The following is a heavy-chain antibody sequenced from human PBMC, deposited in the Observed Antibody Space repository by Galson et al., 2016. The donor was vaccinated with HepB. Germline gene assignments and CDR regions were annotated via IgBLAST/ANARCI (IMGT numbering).Heavy chain of an antibody. V-gene: IGHV3-7*03. Sequence: SLRLSCAASGISFSTYWMNWVRLAPGKGLQWVATINKDGSEKYYVDSVKGRFSISRADANNSVYLEMSSLRAEDTAVYFCARSRREQDSYGFAYWGQGTQVAVSS. CDR3: ARSRREQDSYGFAY. J-gene: IGHJ4*02. CDR2: INKDGSEK. D-gene: IGHD5-18*01. CDR1: GISFSTYW.